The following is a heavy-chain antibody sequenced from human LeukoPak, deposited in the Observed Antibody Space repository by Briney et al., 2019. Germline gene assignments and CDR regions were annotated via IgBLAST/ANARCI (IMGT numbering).Heavy chain of an antibody. D-gene: IGHD3-22*01. Sequence: PSETLSLTCTVSGGSISSYYWSWIRQPPGKGLEWIGYIYYSGGTNYNPSLKSRVTISVDTSKNQFSLKLSSVTAADTAVYYCASSPWGSSGFDYWGQGTLVTVSS. J-gene: IGHJ4*02. CDR3: ASSPWGSSGFDY. CDR1: GGSISSYY. CDR2: IYYSGGT. V-gene: IGHV4-59*01.